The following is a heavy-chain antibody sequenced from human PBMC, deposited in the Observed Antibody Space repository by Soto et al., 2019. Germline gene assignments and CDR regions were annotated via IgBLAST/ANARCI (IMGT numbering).Heavy chain of an antibody. J-gene: IGHJ4*02. CDR3: ARARPYNSNPGPYYFDY. Sequence: PSETLSLTCTVSGDSMSPYYWSWIRQPPGKGLEWIGFIYYTGSTNYNPSLKSRVTLSVDMSKKQFSLELSSATAADTAVYHCARARPYNSNPGPYYFDYWGPGTLVTLSS. D-gene: IGHD1-20*01. CDR1: GDSMSPYY. V-gene: IGHV4-59*01. CDR2: IYYTGST.